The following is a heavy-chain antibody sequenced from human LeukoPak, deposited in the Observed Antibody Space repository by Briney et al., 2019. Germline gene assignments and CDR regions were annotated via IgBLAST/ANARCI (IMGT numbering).Heavy chain of an antibody. CDR1: GFTVTSTY. CDR3: GRGVYDIKNYYYYDY. J-gene: IGHJ4*02. V-gene: IGHV3-53*01. CDR2: IYGGGRT. Sequence: GGSLRLSCAASGFTVTSTYMTWVRQAPGKGPECVSGIYGGGRTYYADSVKGRFTISRDNSKNTLYHQMKSLRAEDTAVYYCGRGVYDIKNYYYYDYGGQGTLVTVSS. D-gene: IGHD3-22*01.